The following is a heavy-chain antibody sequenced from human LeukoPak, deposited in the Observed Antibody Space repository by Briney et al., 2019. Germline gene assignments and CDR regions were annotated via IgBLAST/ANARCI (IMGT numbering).Heavy chain of an antibody. V-gene: IGHV1-46*01. CDR2: INPSGGST. Sequence: ASVKVSCKAFGYSLTNYYVHWGRQAPGQGLGWMGEINPSGGSTSYAQKFQGRITVTRDTYTNTVYMDLSSLRSEDTATYYCARGAPTTRIGAGRFDYWGQGSLLTVAS. CDR3: ARGAPTTRIGAGRFDY. CDR1: GYSLTNYY. J-gene: IGHJ4*02. D-gene: IGHD5-12*01.